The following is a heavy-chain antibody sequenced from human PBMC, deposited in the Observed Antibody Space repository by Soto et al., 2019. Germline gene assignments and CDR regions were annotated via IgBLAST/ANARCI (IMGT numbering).Heavy chain of an antibody. CDR1: GGSTSSRGYS. CDR2: ISHSGST. J-gene: IGHJ4*02. Sequence: PSETLSLTCAVSGGSTSSRGYSWSWLRQPPGKGLEWIGYISHSGSTYYNPSLKSRVTISVDTSKNQFSLRLSSVTAEDTAVYYCARGGLLPDYWGQGTLVTVSS. CDR3: ARGGLLPDY. D-gene: IGHD6-19*01. V-gene: IGHV4-30-2*01.